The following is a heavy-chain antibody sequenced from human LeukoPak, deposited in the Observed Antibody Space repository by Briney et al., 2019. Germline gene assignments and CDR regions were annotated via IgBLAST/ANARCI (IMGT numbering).Heavy chain of an antibody. CDR1: GFTVSSNY. J-gene: IGHJ2*01. Sequence: GGSLRLSCAASGFTVSSNYMSWVRQAPGKGLEWVSVIYSGGSTYYADSVKGRFTISRDNSKNTLYLQMNSLRAEDTAVYFCARDLAVGRWPLWHFDLWGRGTLVTVSS. CDR2: IYSGGST. V-gene: IGHV3-66*01. D-gene: IGHD5-24*01. CDR3: ARDLAVGRWPLWHFDL.